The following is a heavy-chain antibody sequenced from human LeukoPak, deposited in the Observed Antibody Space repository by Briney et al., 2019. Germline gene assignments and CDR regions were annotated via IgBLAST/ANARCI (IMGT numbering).Heavy chain of an antibody. CDR2: ISGSSGII. J-gene: IGHJ5*02. Sequence: GGSLRLSCAASGFTFNTYTMNWVRQAPGKGLEWVSYISGSSGIIDYADSVRGRFTISRDNAKNSLYLQMNSLRAEDTAVYYCVRDSDGSGYTGWFDPWGQGTLVTVSS. D-gene: IGHD3-22*01. V-gene: IGHV3-48*01. CDR1: GFTFNTYT. CDR3: VRDSDGSGYTGWFDP.